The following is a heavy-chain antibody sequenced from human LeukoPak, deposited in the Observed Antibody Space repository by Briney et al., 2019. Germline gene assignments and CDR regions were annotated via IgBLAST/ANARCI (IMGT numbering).Heavy chain of an antibody. CDR1: GGSNSSSSYY. V-gene: IGHV4-39*07. D-gene: IGHD2-2*01. J-gene: IGHJ4*02. CDR2: IYYSGST. CDR3: ARESRYWSSTSCRSVDY. Sequence: SSETLSLTCTVSGGSNSSSSYYWGWIRQPPGKGLEWIGSIYYSGSTYYNPSLKSRVTISVDTSKNQFSLKLSSVTAADTAVYYCARESRYWSSTSCRSVDYWGQGTLVTVSS.